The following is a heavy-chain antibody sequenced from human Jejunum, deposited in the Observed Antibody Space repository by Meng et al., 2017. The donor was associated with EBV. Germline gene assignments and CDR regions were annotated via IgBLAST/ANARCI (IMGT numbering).Heavy chain of an antibody. CDR2: INPDGRTI. CDR3: TRADYYRFDY. D-gene: IGHD1-26*01. V-gene: IGHV3-74*01. Sequence: EVEPVESGGGLVQAGGSLRLSCAASGFTLSDHWIHWVRQAPGEGLMWVSRINPDGRTINYGDSVKGRFTISRDNAKNTVYLQMNSLRAEDTAVYYCTRADYYRFDYWGQGALVTVSS. CDR1: GFTLSDHW. J-gene: IGHJ4*02.